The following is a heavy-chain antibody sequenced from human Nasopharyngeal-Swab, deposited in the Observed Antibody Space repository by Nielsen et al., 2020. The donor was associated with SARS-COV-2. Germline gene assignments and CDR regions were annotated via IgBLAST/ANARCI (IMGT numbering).Heavy chain of an antibody. Sequence: SETLSLTCAVSGGSISSSNWWSWVRQPPGKGLEWIGEIYHSGSTNYNPSLKSRVTISVATSKNQFSLKLNSVTAADTAVYYCARVSGGLDYWGQGTLVTVSS. CDR2: IYHSGST. CDR3: ARVSGGLDY. CDR1: GGSISSSNW. J-gene: IGHJ4*02. D-gene: IGHD1-1*01. V-gene: IGHV4-4*02.